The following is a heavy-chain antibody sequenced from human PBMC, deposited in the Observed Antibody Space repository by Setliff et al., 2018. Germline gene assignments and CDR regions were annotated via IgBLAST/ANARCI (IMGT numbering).Heavy chain of an antibody. Sequence: SGPTLVNPTQTLTVTCTFSGFSLTTSGMAVGWIRQPPGKALEWLALIYWDDVKRYSPFLKNRLTITQDTSKNQVVLTLTNMDPVDTATYYCAHRGGYGADSLYYFDVWGQGTLVTVSS. CDR2: IYWDDVK. CDR3: AHRGGYGADSLYYFDV. V-gene: IGHV2-5*02. CDR1: GFSLTTSGMA. D-gene: IGHD3-10*01. J-gene: IGHJ4*02.